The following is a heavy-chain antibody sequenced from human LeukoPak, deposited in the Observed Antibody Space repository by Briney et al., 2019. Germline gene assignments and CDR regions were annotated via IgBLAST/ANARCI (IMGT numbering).Heavy chain of an antibody. J-gene: IGHJ4*02. Sequence: GGSLRLSCSASGFTFSTSAMHWVRQAPGKGLEYVSSLGVNGISAYYADSVRGRFTISRDNSKGTLFLQMSSLRAEDTAVYYCVKGQEVVYTPTFDFWGQGTLVTVSS. CDR2: LGVNGISA. CDR3: VKGQEVVYTPTFDF. D-gene: IGHD2-8*02. CDR1: GFTFSTSA. V-gene: IGHV3-64D*09.